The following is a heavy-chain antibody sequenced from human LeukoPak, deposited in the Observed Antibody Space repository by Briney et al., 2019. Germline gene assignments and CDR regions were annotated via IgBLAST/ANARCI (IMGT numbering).Heavy chain of an antibody. CDR1: GGSITSYY. D-gene: IGHD4-17*01. Sequence: SETLSLTCTVSGGSITSYYRSWIRQSPGKGREWVGFMYYSGTTNYNPPLKSRVTNSLGTSKNQFSLKLSSVTAPDTAVYYCASLPMSVTPHVDYWGQGTLVSVSS. CDR2: MYYSGTT. V-gene: IGHV4-59*01. CDR3: ASLPMSVTPHVDY. J-gene: IGHJ4*02.